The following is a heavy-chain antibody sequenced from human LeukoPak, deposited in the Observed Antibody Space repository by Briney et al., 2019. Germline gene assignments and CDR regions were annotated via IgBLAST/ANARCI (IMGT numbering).Heavy chain of an antibody. J-gene: IGHJ4*02. D-gene: IGHD5-18*01. CDR3: VRDLYNYAYVDF. Sequence: GGSLRLSCTAYGFTFSDYWMHWDRQAPGKGLVWVSLINTDGSSTRYADSVQGRFTISRDNAKNTLYLQMNSLRAEDTAVYHCVRDLYNYAYVDFWGQGSLVTVSS. V-gene: IGHV3-74*01. CDR1: GFTFSDYW. CDR2: INTDGSST.